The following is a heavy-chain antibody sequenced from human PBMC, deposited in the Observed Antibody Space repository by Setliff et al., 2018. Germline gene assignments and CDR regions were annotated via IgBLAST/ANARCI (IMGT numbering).Heavy chain of an antibody. J-gene: IGHJ4*02. CDR2: IYSGGST. V-gene: IGHV4-39*02. CDR1: GDSVTSSRHY. CDR3: ARVSSGWGAYYFDL. Sequence: SETLSLTCNVSGDSVTSSRHYWGWIRQPPGKGLEWIASIYSGGSTYYNPSLKSRLTISLDTSKNHFSLKLTSVTAADTAVYYCARVSSGWGAYYFDLWGQGTLVTVSS. D-gene: IGHD6-19*01.